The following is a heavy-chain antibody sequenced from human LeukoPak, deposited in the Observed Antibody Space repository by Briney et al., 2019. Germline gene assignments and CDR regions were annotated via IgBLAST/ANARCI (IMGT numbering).Heavy chain of an antibody. CDR1: GFTFSSYG. Sequence: PGGSLRLSCAASGFTFSSYGMHWVRQAPGKGLEWVAVIWYDGSNKYHADSVKGRFTISRDNSKNTLYLQMNSLRAEDTAVYYCAKASGWYGTDLDYWGQGTLVTVSS. D-gene: IGHD6-19*01. CDR2: IWYDGSNK. V-gene: IGHV3-33*06. CDR3: AKASGWYGTDLDY. J-gene: IGHJ4*02.